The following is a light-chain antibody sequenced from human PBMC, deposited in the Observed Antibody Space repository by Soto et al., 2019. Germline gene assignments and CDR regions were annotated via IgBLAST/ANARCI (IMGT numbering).Light chain of an antibody. J-gene: IGKJ2*01. Sequence: EIVMTHSPATLSVSPGERATLSCRASQSVSSNLAWYQQKPGQAPRLLIYGASTRATGIPDRFSGSGSGTDFTLTISRLEPEDFAVYYCQQYGGSPLYTFGQGTKVDIK. V-gene: IGKV3-20*01. CDR2: GAS. CDR3: QQYGGSPLYT. CDR1: QSVSSN.